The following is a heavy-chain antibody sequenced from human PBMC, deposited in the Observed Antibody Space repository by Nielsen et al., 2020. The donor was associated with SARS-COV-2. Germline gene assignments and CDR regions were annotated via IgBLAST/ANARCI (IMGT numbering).Heavy chain of an antibody. D-gene: IGHD3-22*01. Sequence: GSLRLSCAVYGGSFSGYYWSWIRQPPGKGLEWIGEINHSGSTNYNPSLKSRVTISVDTSKNQFSLKLSSVTAADTAVYYCASSSVEDYWGQGTLVTVSS. J-gene: IGHJ4*02. CDR1: GGSFSGYY. V-gene: IGHV4-34*01. CDR2: INHSGST. CDR3: ASSSVEDY.